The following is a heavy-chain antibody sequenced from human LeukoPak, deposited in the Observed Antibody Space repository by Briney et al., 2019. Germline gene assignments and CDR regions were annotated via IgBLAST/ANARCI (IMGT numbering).Heavy chain of an antibody. V-gene: IGHV4-34*01. J-gene: IGHJ6*02. Sequence: PSETLSLTCAVYGGSFSGYYWSWIRQPPGKGLEWIGEINHSGSTNYNPSLKSRVTISGDTSKNQFSLKLSSVTAADTAVYYCARGRVVVVAASYYYGMDVWGQGTTVTVSS. CDR3: ARGRVVVVAASYYYGMDV. CDR1: GGSFSGYY. D-gene: IGHD2-15*01. CDR2: INHSGST.